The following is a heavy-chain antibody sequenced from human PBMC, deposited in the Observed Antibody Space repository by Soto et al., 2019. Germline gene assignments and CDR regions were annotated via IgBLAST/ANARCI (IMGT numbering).Heavy chain of an antibody. CDR3: ARSRANYYDSRGYYYSTFDC. V-gene: IGHV4-59*01. CDR2: LYYGRSA. CDR1: GDSISSYY. Sequence: SETLSLTCAVSGDSISSYYCMWIRQPPGKGLESIGYLYYGRSANYNPSLKSRVTLSVDTSTNQCSLTLSSMTAADTAVYYCARSRANYYDSRGYYYSTFDCWGQGTLVTVSS. D-gene: IGHD3-22*01. J-gene: IGHJ4*02.